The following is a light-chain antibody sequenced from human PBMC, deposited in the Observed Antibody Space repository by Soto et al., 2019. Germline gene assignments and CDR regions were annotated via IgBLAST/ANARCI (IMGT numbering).Light chain of an antibody. Sequence: EIVLTQSPGTLSLSPGERATLSCRASQSVSSSLAWYQQKPGQAPRLLIYGASSRATGIPDRFSGSGSGPDFTLTISRLEPEDFAGYFCQHYGSSRTFGQGTKVEIK. CDR3: QHYGSSRT. V-gene: IGKV3-20*01. CDR2: GAS. J-gene: IGKJ1*01. CDR1: QSVSSS.